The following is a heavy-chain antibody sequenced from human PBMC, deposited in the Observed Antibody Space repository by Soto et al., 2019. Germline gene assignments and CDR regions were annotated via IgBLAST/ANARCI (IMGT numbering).Heavy chain of an antibody. J-gene: IGHJ6*02. CDR1: GGTFSSYA. CDR3: ARGIAAAGKRGYYYGMDV. Sequence: SVKVSCKASGGTFSSYAISWVRQAPGQGLEWMGGIIPIFGTANYAQKFQGRVTITADKSTSTAYMELSSLRSEDTAVYYCARGIAAAGKRGYYYGMDVWGQGTTVTVSS. V-gene: IGHV1-69*06. CDR2: IIPIFGTA. D-gene: IGHD6-13*01.